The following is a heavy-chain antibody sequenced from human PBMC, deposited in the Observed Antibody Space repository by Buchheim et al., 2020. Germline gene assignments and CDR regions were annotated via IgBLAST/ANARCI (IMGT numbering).Heavy chain of an antibody. Sequence: QLQESGPGLVKPSETLSLTCTVSGGSISSSSYHWGWIRQPPGKGLEWIGTISYSRGTYYNQSLKSRVTISVDTSKNQFSLKLNSVTAADTAVYYCARPFSDGDYVYWGQGTL. CDR3: ARPFSDGDYVY. CDR2: ISYSRGT. J-gene: IGHJ4*02. D-gene: IGHD4-17*01. V-gene: IGHV4-39*01. CDR1: GGSISSSSYH.